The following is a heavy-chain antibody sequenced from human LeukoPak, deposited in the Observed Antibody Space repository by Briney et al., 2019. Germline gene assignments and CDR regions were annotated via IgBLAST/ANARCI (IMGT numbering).Heavy chain of an antibody. CDR1: GYPLSSGYY. D-gene: IGHD3-16*01. J-gene: IGHJ4*02. CDR3: ASLATGVGWGNY. Sequence: SETLSLTCTVSGYPLSSGYYWGWIRQPPGKGLEWIGSIYHSGSTYYNPSLKSRVTISVDTSKNQFSLKLSSVTAADTAVYYCASLATGVGWGNYWGQGTLVTVSS. CDR2: IYHSGST. V-gene: IGHV4-38-2*02.